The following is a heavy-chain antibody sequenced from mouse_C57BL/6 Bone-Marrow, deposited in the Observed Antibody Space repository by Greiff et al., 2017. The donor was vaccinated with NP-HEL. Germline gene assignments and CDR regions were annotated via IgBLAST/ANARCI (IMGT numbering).Heavy chain of an antibody. D-gene: IGHD2-3*01. CDR3: VRHDNGYYVRYGMDY. CDR1: GFSFNTYA. V-gene: IGHV10-1*01. J-gene: IGHJ4*01. Sequence: EVMLVESGGGLVQPKGSLKLSCAASGFSFNTYAMNWVRQAPGKGLEWVARIRSKSNNYATYYADSVKDRFTISRDDSESMLYLQMNNLKTEDTAMYYCVRHDNGYYVRYGMDYWGQGTSVTVSS. CDR2: IRSKSNNYAT.